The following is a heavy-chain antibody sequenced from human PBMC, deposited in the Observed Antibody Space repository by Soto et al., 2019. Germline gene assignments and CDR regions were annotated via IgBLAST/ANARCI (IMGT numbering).Heavy chain of an antibody. CDR3: ARADFWSGYYAER. V-gene: IGHV4-61*08. CDR1: GGSISSRGYY. CDR2: IYHSGTT. D-gene: IGHD3-3*01. J-gene: IGHJ4*02. Sequence: PSETLSLTCTVSGGSISSRGYYWSWIRPSPGKGLEWIANIYHSGTTNYNLSLKGRVTISIDSSKNQVSLKLNSVTAADTAVYYCARADFWSGYYAERWGQGTLVTVSS.